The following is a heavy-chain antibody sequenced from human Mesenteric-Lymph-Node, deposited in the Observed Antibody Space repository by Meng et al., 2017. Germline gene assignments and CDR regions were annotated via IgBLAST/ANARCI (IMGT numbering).Heavy chain of an antibody. Sequence: GESLKISCAASGFTFSSYAMSWVRQAPGKGLEWVSAISGSGGSTYYADSVKGRFTISSDNSKNTLYLQMNSLRAEDTAVYYCAKDLYYNWNDVAYWGQGTLVTVSS. J-gene: IGHJ4*02. CDR1: GFTFSSYA. CDR2: ISGSGGST. V-gene: IGHV3-23*01. CDR3: AKDLYYNWNDVAY. D-gene: IGHD1-20*01.